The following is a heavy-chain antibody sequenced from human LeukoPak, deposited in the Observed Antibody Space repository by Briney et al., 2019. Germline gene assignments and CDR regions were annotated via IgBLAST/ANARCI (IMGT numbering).Heavy chain of an antibody. J-gene: IGHJ4*02. Sequence: VSGGSISSXSXXWIRXXAGKXLEWIARIYSTNYNPSLKSRVTISVDTPKNQFSLKLSSVTAADTAVYYCARGESSGWYYFNYWGQGTLVTVSS. CDR3: ARGESSGWYYFNY. V-gene: IGHV4-4*07. CDR2: IYST. D-gene: IGHD6-13*01. CDR1: GGSISSXS.